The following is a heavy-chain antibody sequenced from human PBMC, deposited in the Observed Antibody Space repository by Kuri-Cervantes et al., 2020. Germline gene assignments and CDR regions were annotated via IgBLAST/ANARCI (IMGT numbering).Heavy chain of an antibody. Sequence: ASVKVSCKASGYTFTSYYMHWVRQAPGQGLEWMGIINPSGGSTSYAQKFQGRVTMTTDTSTSTAYMELRSLRSDDTAVYYCYCRLLSGDYENWGQGTLVTVSS. J-gene: IGHJ4*02. D-gene: IGHD4-17*01. CDR2: INPSGGST. V-gene: IGHV1-46*01. CDR1: GYTFTSYY. CDR3: YCRLLSGDYEN.